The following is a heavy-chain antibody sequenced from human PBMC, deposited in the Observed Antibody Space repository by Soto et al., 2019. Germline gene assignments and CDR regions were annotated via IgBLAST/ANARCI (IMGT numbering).Heavy chain of an antibody. CDR1: GFSLSTSGMR. J-gene: IGHJ4*02. V-gene: IGHV2-70*04. CDR2: IDWDDDK. Sequence: SGPTLVNPTQTLTLTCTFSGFSLSTSGMRVGWIRQPPGKALEWLARIDWDDDKFYSTSLKTRLTISKDTSKNQVVLTMTNMDPVDTATYYCARIRGTAAAGYSDYWGQGTLVTVSS. CDR3: ARIRGTAAAGYSDY. D-gene: IGHD6-13*01.